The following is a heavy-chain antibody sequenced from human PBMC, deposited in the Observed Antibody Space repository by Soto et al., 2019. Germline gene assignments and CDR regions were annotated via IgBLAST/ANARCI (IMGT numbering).Heavy chain of an antibody. Sequence: QVQLVQSGPEVRKPGASVKVSCKASGYIFSRYGISWVRQAPGQGLEWMAWISGYNGNTRFGQRVQGRVNVTTDTSPRTAYMELRSLRSYETAVYYCAREAAAGRNSYGLDVWGHGTTVIVSS. CDR1: GYIFSRYG. D-gene: IGHD6-13*01. CDR3: AREAAAGRNSYGLDV. CDR2: ISGYNGNT. V-gene: IGHV1-18*04. J-gene: IGHJ6*02.